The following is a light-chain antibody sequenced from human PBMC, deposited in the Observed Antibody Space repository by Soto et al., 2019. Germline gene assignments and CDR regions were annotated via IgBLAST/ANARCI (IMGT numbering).Light chain of an antibody. CDR2: GNN. CDR3: QSSDSSRVVV. J-gene: IGLJ2*01. Sequence: QSVLTQTPSVSGAPGQRVTISCTGSSSDIGAGYDVHWYQQLPGTAPKLLIYGNNNRPSGVPDRFSGSKSGTSASLAITGLQAEDEAYYYCQSSDSSRVVVFGGGTKVTVL. CDR1: SSDIGAGYD. V-gene: IGLV1-40*01.